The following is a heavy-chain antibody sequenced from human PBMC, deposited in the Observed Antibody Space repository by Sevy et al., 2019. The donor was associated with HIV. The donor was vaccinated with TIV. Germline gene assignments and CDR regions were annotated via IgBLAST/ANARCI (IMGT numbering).Heavy chain of an antibody. Sequence: SETLSLTCAVYGGSFSGYYWSWIRQPPGKGLEWIGEINHRGSTNYNPSLKSRVTISIDTSKNQFSLKLSAVTAADTAVYYCARGGWDYSSGWYYGMDVWGQGTTVTVSS. D-gene: IGHD6-19*01. CDR1: GGSFSGYY. CDR2: INHRGST. J-gene: IGHJ6*02. CDR3: ARGGWDYSSGWYYGMDV. V-gene: IGHV4-34*01.